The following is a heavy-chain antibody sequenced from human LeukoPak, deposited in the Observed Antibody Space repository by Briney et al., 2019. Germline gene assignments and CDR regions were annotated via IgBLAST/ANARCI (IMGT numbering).Heavy chain of an antibody. CDR3: AKDPYSGSYEY. J-gene: IGHJ4*02. CDR1: GFTFSSYA. CDR2: ISGSDGST. D-gene: IGHD1-26*01. V-gene: IGHV3-23*01. Sequence: PGGSLRLSCAASGFTFSSYAMIWVRQAPGKGLEWVSVISGSDGSTYYADSVKGRFTISRDNSKNTLYLQMNTLRAEDTAVYYCAKDPYSGSYEYWGQGTLVTVSS.